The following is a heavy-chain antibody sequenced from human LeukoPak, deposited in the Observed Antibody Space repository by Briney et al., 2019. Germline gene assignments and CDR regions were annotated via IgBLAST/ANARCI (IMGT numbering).Heavy chain of an antibody. V-gene: IGHV3-48*03. Sequence: GGSLRLSCAASGLTFSSYEMNWVRQAPGKGVEGVSYISSSGSTIYYADSVKGRFTISRENAKNSLYLQMNSLRAEDTAVYYCAELGITMIGGVWGKGTTVTISS. CDR3: AELGITMIGGV. J-gene: IGHJ6*04. CDR2: ISSSGSTI. D-gene: IGHD3-10*02. CDR1: GLTFSSYE.